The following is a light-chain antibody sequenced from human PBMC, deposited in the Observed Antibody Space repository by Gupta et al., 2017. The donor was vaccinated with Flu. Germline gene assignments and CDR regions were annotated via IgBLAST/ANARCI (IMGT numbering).Light chain of an antibody. V-gene: IGLV2-14*01. CDR2: EVS. CDR1: SSDVGGYNY. CDR3: SSYTSSSTLYV. J-gene: IGLJ1*01. Sequence: QSALTQPASVSRSPGPPITISCTGTSSDVGGYNYVSWNQQHPGKAPKLMIYEVSNRPSGVSNRFSGSKSGNTAALTNSGLQAEYESDYYYSSYTSSSTLYVFRTGTKGTVL.